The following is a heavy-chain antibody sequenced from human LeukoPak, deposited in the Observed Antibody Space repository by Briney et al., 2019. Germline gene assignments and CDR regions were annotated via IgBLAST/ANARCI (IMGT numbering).Heavy chain of an antibody. D-gene: IGHD6-13*01. V-gene: IGHV3-33*08. CDR2: IWYDGSNK. Sequence: PGGSLRLSCSASGFTFSSYAMHWVRQAPGKGLERVAVIWYDGSNKYYADSVKGRFTISRDNSKNTLYLQMNSLRAEDTAVFYCASSSGYSSNWRRYYFDYWGQGTLVTVSS. J-gene: IGHJ4*02. CDR1: GFTFSSYA. CDR3: ASSSGYSSNWRRYYFDY.